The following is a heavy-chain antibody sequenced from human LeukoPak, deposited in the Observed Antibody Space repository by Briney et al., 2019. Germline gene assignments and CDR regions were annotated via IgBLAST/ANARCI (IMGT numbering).Heavy chain of an antibody. D-gene: IGHD3-22*01. CDR3: ARRGLAYDSSGYWYGWFDP. CDR2: IYYSGST. CDR1: GGSFSGYY. Sequence: SETLSLTCAVYGGSFSGYYWSWIRQPPGKGLEWIGYIYYSGSTNYNPSLKSRVTISVDTSKNQFSLKLSSVTAADTAVYYCARRGLAYDSSGYWYGWFDPWGQGTLVTVSS. V-gene: IGHV4-59*08. J-gene: IGHJ5*02.